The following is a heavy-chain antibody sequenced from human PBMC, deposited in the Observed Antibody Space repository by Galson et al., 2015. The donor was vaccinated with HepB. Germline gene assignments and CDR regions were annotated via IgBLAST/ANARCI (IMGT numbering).Heavy chain of an antibody. J-gene: IGHJ5*02. CDR2: ISSGSSYI. Sequence: SLRLSCAASGFTFSSYSLNWVRQAPEKGLEWVSSISSGSSYIYYIDSVKGRFTISRDNAKNSLYLQMNSLRAEDSAVYYFARDFNSGLLGPGFARWGQGNLVTVSS. CDR3: ARDFNSGLLGPGFAR. CDR1: GFTFSSYS. V-gene: IGHV3-21*01. D-gene: IGHD1-1*01.